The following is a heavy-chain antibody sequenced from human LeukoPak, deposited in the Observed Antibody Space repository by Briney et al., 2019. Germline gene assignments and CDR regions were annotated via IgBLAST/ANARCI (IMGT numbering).Heavy chain of an antibody. Sequence: GGSLRLSCAASGFTFSSRSMNWVRQAPGKGLEWVSYISSSSITTHYADSVKGRFTISRDNAKNSLYLQMNSLRDEDTAVYYCARDLTSVPTRWGQGTLVTVSS. CDR1: GFTFSSRS. CDR2: ISSSSITT. CDR3: ARDLTSVPTR. D-gene: IGHD3-10*01. V-gene: IGHV3-48*02. J-gene: IGHJ4*02.